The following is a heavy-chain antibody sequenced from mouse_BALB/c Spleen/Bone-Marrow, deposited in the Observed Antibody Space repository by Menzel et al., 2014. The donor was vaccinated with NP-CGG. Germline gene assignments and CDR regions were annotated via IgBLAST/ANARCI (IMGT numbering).Heavy chain of an antibody. Sequence: VHLQQSGAELVKPGASVKSSCTASGFNIKDTYMHWVKQRPEQGLEWIGRIDPANGNTKYDPKFQGKATITEDTSSNTAYLQLSSRTSEDTAVCYCAGGWLTSYAMDYWGQGTSVTVSS. CDR2: IDPANGNT. J-gene: IGHJ4*01. CDR3: AGGWLTSYAMDY. CDR1: GFNIKDTY. V-gene: IGHV14-3*02. D-gene: IGHD1-1*02.